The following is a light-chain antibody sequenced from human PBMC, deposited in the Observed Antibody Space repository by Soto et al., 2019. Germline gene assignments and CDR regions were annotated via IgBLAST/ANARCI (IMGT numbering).Light chain of an antibody. Sequence: DIQMTQSPSTLSASVRDSVTITRRASQSISTYLAWYQQKPGKAPKLLIYKASSLESGVPSRFSGSGSGTEFTLTISSLQPDDFATYYCQQYNSYRWTFGLGTKVDIK. J-gene: IGKJ1*01. V-gene: IGKV1-5*03. CDR1: QSISTY. CDR3: QQYNSYRWT. CDR2: KAS.